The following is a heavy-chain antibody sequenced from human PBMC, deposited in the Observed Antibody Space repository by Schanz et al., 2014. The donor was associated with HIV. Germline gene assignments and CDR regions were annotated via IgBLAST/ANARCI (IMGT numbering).Heavy chain of an antibody. CDR3: AREDVSNWSFDL. J-gene: IGHJ2*01. CDR2: IYYSGNT. Sequence: QVQLQESGPGLVKPSQTLSLTCTVSGGSISSGGYFWSWIRQPPGKGLEWMGYIYYSGNTYYNPSLNSRVTISVDTSKNQFSLEVNSVTAADTAVYYCAREDVSNWSFDLWGRGTLVSVSS. CDR1: GGSISSGGYF. D-gene: IGHD3-10*02. V-gene: IGHV4-31*03.